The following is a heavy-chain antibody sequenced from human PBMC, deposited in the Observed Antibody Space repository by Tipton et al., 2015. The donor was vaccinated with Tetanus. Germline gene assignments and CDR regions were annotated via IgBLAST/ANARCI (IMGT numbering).Heavy chain of an antibody. CDR1: GGSFTDCY. CDR3: TRDAGDSGH. Sequence: TLSLTCAVSGGSFTDCYWGWVRQPPGKGLEWIGEVNHSGTTYYNASLKSRLTMSVDTSKKQFSLNLTSVTAADTAVYYCTRDAGDSGHWGQGTLVTVS. CDR2: VNHSGTT. J-gene: IGHJ4*02. D-gene: IGHD4-23*01. V-gene: IGHV4-34*01.